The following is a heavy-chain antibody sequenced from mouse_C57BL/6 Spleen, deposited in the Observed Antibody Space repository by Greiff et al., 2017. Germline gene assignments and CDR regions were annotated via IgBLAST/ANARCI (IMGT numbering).Heavy chain of an antibody. J-gene: IGHJ1*03. CDR3: ARDRRYDYGVNWYFDV. CDR1: GFTFSSYA. V-gene: IGHV5-4*01. Sequence: EVQLVESGGGLVKPGGSLKLSCAASGFTFSSYAMSWVRQTPEKRLEWVATISDGGSYTYYPDNVKGRFTISRDNAKNNLYLQMSHLKSEDTAMYYCARDRRYDYGVNWYFDVWGTGTTVTVSS. CDR2: ISDGGSYT. D-gene: IGHD2-4*01.